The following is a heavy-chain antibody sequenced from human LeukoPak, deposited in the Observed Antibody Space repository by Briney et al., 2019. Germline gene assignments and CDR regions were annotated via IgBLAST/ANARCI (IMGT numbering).Heavy chain of an antibody. CDR1: GFTFSSYA. Sequence: GGSLRLSCAASGFTFSSYATSWVRQAPGKGLEWVSAISGSGGSTYYADSVKGRFTISRDNSKNTLYLQMNSLRAEDTAVYYCAKLYSSSSSSSWFDPWGQGTLVTVSS. CDR2: ISGSGGST. CDR3: AKLYSSSSSSSWFDP. J-gene: IGHJ5*02. D-gene: IGHD6-6*01. V-gene: IGHV3-23*01.